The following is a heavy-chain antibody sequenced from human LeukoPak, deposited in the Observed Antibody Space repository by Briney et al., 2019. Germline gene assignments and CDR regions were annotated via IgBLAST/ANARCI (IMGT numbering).Heavy chain of an antibody. J-gene: IGHJ4*02. V-gene: IGHV3-21*04. CDR2: ISSSSSYI. CDR1: GFTFSSYS. D-gene: IGHD3-10*01. CDR3: AREIQQYYYGSGSPYYFDY. Sequence: GGSLRLSCAASGFTFSSYSMNWVRQAPGKGLEWVSSISSSSSYIYYADSVKGRFTISRDNAKNSLYLQMNSLRAEDTAVYYCAREIQQYYYGSGSPYYFDYWGQGTLVTVSS.